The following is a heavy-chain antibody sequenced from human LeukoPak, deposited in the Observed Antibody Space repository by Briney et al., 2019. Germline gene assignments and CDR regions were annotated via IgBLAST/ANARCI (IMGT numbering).Heavy chain of an antibody. D-gene: IGHD3-10*01. CDR2: IDRFGST. CDR1: GGSFSGYH. CDR3: AKSNGYGLVDI. J-gene: IGHJ3*02. Sequence: PSETLSLTCAVYGGSFSGYHWSWIRQPPGKGLEWIGEIDRFGSTKYNSSLKSRVTISLDTSRNQFSLKLNSVTAADTAVYYCAKSNGYGLVDIWGQGTMVTVSS. V-gene: IGHV4-34*01.